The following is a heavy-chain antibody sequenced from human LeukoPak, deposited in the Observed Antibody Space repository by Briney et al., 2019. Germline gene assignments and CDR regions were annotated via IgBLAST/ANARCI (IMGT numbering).Heavy chain of an antibody. D-gene: IGHD1-14*01. Sequence: PGGSLRLSCAASGFAFGNYAMHWVRQAPGKGLEWVSYISSSGSTIYYADSVKSRFTISRDNAKDSLYLQMNSLRAEDTAVYYCAREPALYFDYWGQGTLVTVSS. CDR1: GFAFGNYA. J-gene: IGHJ4*02. CDR2: ISSSGSTI. CDR3: AREPALYFDY. V-gene: IGHV3-48*03.